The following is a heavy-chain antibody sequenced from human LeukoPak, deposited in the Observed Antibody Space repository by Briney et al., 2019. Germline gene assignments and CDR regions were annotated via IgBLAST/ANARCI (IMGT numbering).Heavy chain of an antibody. CDR1: GGSISSYY. J-gene: IGHJ3*02. D-gene: IGHD3-3*01. V-gene: IGHV4-59*01. Sequence: PSETLSLTCTVSGGSISSYYWSWIRQPPGKGLEWIGYIYYSGSTNYNPSLKSRVTISVDTSKNQFSLKLSSVTAADTAVYYCARGVGVFFWSGYRSCDAFDIWGQGTMVTVSS. CDR3: ARGVGVFFWSGYRSCDAFDI. CDR2: IYYSGST.